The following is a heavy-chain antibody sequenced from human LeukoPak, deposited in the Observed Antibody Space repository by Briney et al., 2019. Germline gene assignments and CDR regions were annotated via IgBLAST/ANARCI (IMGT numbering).Heavy chain of an antibody. CDR1: GCTFSSYA. CDR3: ARERQDYYEAPSWFDP. Sequence: GASVKVSCKASGCTFSSYAISCVRQAPGPAREWMGGIIPIFGTANYSQKFQGRVTITADESTRTAYMELSSLRSEDTAVYYCARERQDYYEAPSWFDPWGQGTLVTVSS. V-gene: IGHV1-69*13. J-gene: IGHJ5*02. CDR2: IIPIFGTA. D-gene: IGHD3-22*01.